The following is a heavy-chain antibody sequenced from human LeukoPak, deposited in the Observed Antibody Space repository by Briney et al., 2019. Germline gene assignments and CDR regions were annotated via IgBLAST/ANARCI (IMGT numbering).Heavy chain of an antibody. CDR1: GYTFTGYY. D-gene: IGHD3-10*01. Sequence: ASVTVSCTASGYTFTGYYMHWVRQAPGQGLEWMGRINPNSGGTNYAQKFQGRVTMTRDTSISTAYMELSRLRSDDTAVYYCAREFVGSYYDYYFDYWGQGTLVTVSS. CDR3: AREFVGSYYDYYFDY. V-gene: IGHV1-2*06. CDR2: INPNSGGT. J-gene: IGHJ4*02.